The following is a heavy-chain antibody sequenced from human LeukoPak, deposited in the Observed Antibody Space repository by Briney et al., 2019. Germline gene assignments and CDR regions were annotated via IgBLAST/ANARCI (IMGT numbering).Heavy chain of an antibody. J-gene: IGHJ4*02. V-gene: IGHV3-33*08. CDR3: ARDSWLWSDFDY. Sequence: HPGGSLRLSCAASGFTFSSYAMHWVRQAPGKGLEWVAVIWYDGSNKYYADSVKGRFTISRDNSKNTLYLQMNSLRAEDTAVYYCARDSWLWSDFDYWGQGTLVTVSS. D-gene: IGHD5-18*01. CDR2: IWYDGSNK. CDR1: GFTFSSYA.